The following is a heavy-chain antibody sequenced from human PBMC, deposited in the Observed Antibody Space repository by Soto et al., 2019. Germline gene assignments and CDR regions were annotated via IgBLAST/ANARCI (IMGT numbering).Heavy chain of an antibody. CDR1: GFTFSSCA. D-gene: IGHD1-26*01. CDR3: GKGRSYYYYYGVDV. J-gene: IGHJ6*02. CDR2: IIDSGRDT. Sequence: LRLSCAASGFTFSSCAMGWVRQAPGKGLEWVSDIIDSGRDTYYADAVKGRFTISRDNSKSTLYLQMNSLRAEDTAVYYCGKGRSYYYYYGVDVWGQRTTVTVSS. V-gene: IGHV3-23*01.